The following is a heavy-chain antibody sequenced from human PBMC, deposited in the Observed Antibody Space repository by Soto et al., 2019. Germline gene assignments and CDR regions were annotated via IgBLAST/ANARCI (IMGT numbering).Heavy chain of an antibody. CDR3: ASGVYSGIDSKGYFDY. CDR2: IWFDGSSK. D-gene: IGHD1-26*01. V-gene: IGHV3-33*01. J-gene: IGHJ4*02. Sequence: QVQLVESGGGVVQPGRSLRLSCAASGFTFSNYGMHWVRQAPGKGLEWVALIWFDGSSKYYADSVKGRLTISRDNSKNSMYLQMNSLRVEDTAVYYCASGVYSGIDSKGYFDYWGRGSLVTVSS. CDR1: GFTFSNYG.